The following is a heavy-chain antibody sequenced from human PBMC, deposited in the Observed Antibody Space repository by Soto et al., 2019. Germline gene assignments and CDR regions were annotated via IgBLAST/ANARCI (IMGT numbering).Heavy chain of an antibody. J-gene: IGHJ4*02. Sequence: VASVKVSCKASGYTFTSYGISWVRQAPGQGLEWMGWISAYNGNTNYAQKLQGRVTMTTDTSTSTAYMELRSLRSDDTAVYYCARTSGFSGYDSVNYWGQGTLVTVSS. D-gene: IGHD5-12*01. CDR1: GYTFTSYG. CDR3: ARTSGFSGYDSVNY. V-gene: IGHV1-18*01. CDR2: ISAYNGNT.